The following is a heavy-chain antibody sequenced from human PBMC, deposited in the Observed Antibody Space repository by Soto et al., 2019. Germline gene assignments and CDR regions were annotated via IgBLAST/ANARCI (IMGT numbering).Heavy chain of an antibody. CDR3: AKGGGYCSGGSCYPYYFDY. CDR1: GFTFDDYA. D-gene: IGHD2-15*01. V-gene: IGHV3-9*01. J-gene: IGHJ4*02. CDR2: ISWNSGSI. Sequence: GGSLRLSCAASGFTFDDYAMHWVRQAPGKGLEWVSGISWNSGSIGYADSVKGRFTISRDNAKNSLYLQMNSLRAEDTALYYCAKGGGYCSGGSCYPYYFDYWGQGTLVTVSS.